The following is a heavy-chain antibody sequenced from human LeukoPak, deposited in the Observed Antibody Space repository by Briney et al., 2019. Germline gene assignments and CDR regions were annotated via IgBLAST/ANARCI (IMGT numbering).Heavy chain of an antibody. J-gene: IGHJ4*02. D-gene: IGHD6-6*01. CDR2: IYYSGST. CDR1: GGSISSDY. CDR3: ARGSSSSGGVNY. V-gene: IGHV4-59*01. Sequence: SETLSLTCTVSGGSISSDYWSWIRQPPGKGLEWIGYIYYSGSTNYNPSLKSRVTISVDTSKNQFSLKLSSVTAADTAVYYCARGSSSSGGVNYWGQGTLVTVSS.